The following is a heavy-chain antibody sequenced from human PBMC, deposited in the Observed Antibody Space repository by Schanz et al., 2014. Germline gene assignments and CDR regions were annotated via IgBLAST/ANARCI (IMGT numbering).Heavy chain of an antibody. D-gene: IGHD3-16*01. CDR1: GFTFRSYG. CDR3: TRDRGALINHNDALDL. J-gene: IGHJ3*01. V-gene: IGHV3-30*19. CDR2: TSTDGTKT. Sequence: QVQLVESGGGVVQPGGSLRLSCAASGFTFRSYGMHWVRQAPGQGLEKVAVTSTDGTKTYYAASVRGRFTISRDNSKNTVYLQMNSLRSEDTAVYYCTRDRGALINHNDALDLWGQGTMVSVSS.